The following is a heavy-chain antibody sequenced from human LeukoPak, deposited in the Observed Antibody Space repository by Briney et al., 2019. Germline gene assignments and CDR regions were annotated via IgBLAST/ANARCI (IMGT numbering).Heavy chain of an antibody. CDR3: ARDRPYSSGSYNDY. CDR2: ISSSSSYI. Sequence: GGSLRLSCAASGFTFSSYSMNWVRHAPGKGLEWVSSISSSSSYIYYADSVKGRFTISRDNAKNSLYLQMNSLRAEDTAVYYCARDRPYSSGSYNDYWGQGTLVTVSS. J-gene: IGHJ4*02. V-gene: IGHV3-21*01. CDR1: GFTFSSYS. D-gene: IGHD6-19*01.